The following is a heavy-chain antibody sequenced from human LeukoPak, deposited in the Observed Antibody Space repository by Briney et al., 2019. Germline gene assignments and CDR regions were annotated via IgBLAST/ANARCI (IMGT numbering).Heavy chain of an antibody. J-gene: IGHJ4*02. CDR1: GYSFPTHW. Sequence: GESLKVSCKGSGYSFPTHWIAWVRQMPGKGLEWMGMIYPGDSDTRNSPSFQGQVTISADKSISTAYLQWSSLKASGTAVYYCARYPVSDYLSHFDYWGQGTLVTVSS. V-gene: IGHV5-51*01. CDR3: ARYPVSDYLSHFDY. CDR2: IYPGDSDT. D-gene: IGHD4-17*01.